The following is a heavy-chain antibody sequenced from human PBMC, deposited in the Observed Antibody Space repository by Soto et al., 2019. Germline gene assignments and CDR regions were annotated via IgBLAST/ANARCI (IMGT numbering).Heavy chain of an antibody. J-gene: IGHJ4*02. CDR1: GASVSSGNQY. Sequence: NPSGTLALTCTVSGASVSSGNQYWSWIRQPPGKRLEWIGFIYNSVITNYSPSLKSRVSISADTSRNQFSLKMSSVTAADTAVYYCARGWDANSWGQGVLVTVSS. D-gene: IGHD6-19*01. CDR2: IYNSVIT. V-gene: IGHV4-61*01. CDR3: ARGWDANS.